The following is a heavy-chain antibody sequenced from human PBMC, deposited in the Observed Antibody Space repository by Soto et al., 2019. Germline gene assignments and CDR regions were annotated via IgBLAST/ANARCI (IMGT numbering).Heavy chain of an antibody. CDR1: GYSFAGYW. J-gene: IGHJ4*02. CDR3: VRQIYDSDTGPNFQYYFDS. Sequence: GESLKISCKGSGYSFAGYWITWVRQKPGKGLEWMGRIDPSDSQTYYSPSFRGHVTISATKSITTVFLQWSSLRASDTAMYYCVRQIYDSDTGPNFQYYFDSWGQGTPVTVSS. V-gene: IGHV5-10-1*01. D-gene: IGHD3-22*01. CDR2: IDPSDSQT.